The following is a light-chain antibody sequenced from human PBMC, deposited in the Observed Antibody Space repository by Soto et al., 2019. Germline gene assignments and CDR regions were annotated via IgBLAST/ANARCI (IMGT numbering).Light chain of an antibody. J-gene: IGKJ1*01. CDR1: QSVASNY. CDR3: QDYGSSRT. Sequence: EIVLTQSPGTLSLSPGERATLSCRASQSVASNYLAWYQQRPGQAPRLLIYGASSRATDIPDRFSGRGSGTDFTLTISRLEPEDFAVYFCQDYGSSRTFGQGTKVEIK. CDR2: GAS. V-gene: IGKV3-20*01.